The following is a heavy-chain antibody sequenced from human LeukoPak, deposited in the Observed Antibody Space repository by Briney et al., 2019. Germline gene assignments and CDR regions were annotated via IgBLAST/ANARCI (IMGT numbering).Heavy chain of an antibody. V-gene: IGHV3-30-3*01. CDR2: ISYDGSNK. CDR3: ARGYDSYGVDY. J-gene: IGHJ4*02. CDR1: GFTFSSYA. Sequence: GGSLRLSCAASGFTFSSYAMHWVRQAPGKGLEWVAVISYDGSNKYYADSVKGRFTISRDNSKNTLYLQMNSLRAEDTAVYYCARGYDSYGVDYWGQGTLVTVSS. D-gene: IGHD2-2*01.